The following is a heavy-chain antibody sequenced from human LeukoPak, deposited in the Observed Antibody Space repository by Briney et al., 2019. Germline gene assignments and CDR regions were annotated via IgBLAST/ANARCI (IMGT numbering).Heavy chain of an antibody. CDR1: GFTFSSYG. Sequence: PGGSLRLSCAASGFTFSSYGMHWVRQAPGKGLEWVAFIRYDGSNKYYADSVKGRFTISRDNSKNTLYLQMNSLRAEDTAVYYCARDGDFWSGYEYYFDYWGQGTLVTVSS. CDR3: ARDGDFWSGYEYYFDY. D-gene: IGHD3-3*01. CDR2: IRYDGSNK. V-gene: IGHV3-30*02. J-gene: IGHJ4*02.